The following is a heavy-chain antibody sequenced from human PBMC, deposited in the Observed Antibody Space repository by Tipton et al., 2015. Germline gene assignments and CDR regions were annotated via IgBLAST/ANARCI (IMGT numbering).Heavy chain of an antibody. V-gene: IGHV4-38-2*02. D-gene: IGHD5-24*01. CDR2: ISYSGST. Sequence: TLSLTCAISGYSISSGYYWGWIRQPPGKGLEWIGYISYSGSTHYNPSFKSRVAISVDTSKNQFSLTLNSVTAADTAVYYCARDLEHGMDVWGQGTTVTVSS. CDR3: ARDLEHGMDV. J-gene: IGHJ6*02. CDR1: GYSISSGYY.